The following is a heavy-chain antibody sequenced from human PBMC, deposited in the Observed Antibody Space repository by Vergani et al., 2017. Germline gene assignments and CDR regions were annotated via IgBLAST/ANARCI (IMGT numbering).Heavy chain of an antibody. V-gene: IGHV3-21*02. Sequence: EVQLVESGGGLVKPGGSLRLSCAASGFSFSSYSMNWVRQAPGKGLEWVASISGSSSYVFYRDSVEGRFTITRDNAKKSVSLQMNSLRAEDTALYYCVKDIAASGNYWYFDLWGRGTLVTVSS. CDR2: ISGSSSYV. CDR1: GFSFSSYS. CDR3: VKDIAASGNYWYFDL. D-gene: IGHD6-13*01. J-gene: IGHJ2*01.